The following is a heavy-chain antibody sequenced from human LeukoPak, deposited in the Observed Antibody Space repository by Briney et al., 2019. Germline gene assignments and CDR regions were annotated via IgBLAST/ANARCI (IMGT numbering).Heavy chain of an antibody. CDR3: ARGGPVGVVTATPD. CDR1: GYTFTSYY. Sequence: ASVTVSCKASGYTFTSYYMHWVRQAPGQGLEWMGIINPSGGSTRYAQKFQGRVTMTRDPSTSTVYMELSSLRSEDTAVYSCARGGPVGVVTATPDSGQGTLVTVSS. CDR2: INPSGGST. J-gene: IGHJ4*02. V-gene: IGHV1-46*01. D-gene: IGHD2-15*01.